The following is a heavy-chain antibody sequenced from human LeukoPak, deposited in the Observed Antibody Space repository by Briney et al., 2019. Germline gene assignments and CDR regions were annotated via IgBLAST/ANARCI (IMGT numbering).Heavy chain of an antibody. Sequence: VASVKVSCKASGGTFSSYAISWVRQAPGKGLEWVSAISGSGGSTYYADSVKGRFTISRDNSKNTLYLQMNSLRAEDTAVYYCAKDRRVAGHYFDYWGQGTLVTVSS. D-gene: IGHD6-19*01. V-gene: IGHV3-23*01. CDR3: AKDRRVAGHYFDY. CDR2: ISGSGGST. J-gene: IGHJ4*02. CDR1: GGTFSSYA.